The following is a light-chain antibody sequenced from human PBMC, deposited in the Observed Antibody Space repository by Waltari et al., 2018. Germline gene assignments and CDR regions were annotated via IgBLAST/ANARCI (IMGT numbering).Light chain of an antibody. Sequence: QSVLTQPPSVSAAPGQKVTISCSGGNSNIGNNYVSWYQQFPGTAPKLLISEDNRRPSGIPDRFSGSKSVTSATLGITGLQTGDEADYYCGTWDSSLYAVVFGGGTKLTAL. CDR2: EDN. V-gene: IGLV1-51*01. CDR1: NSNIGNNY. J-gene: IGLJ2*01. CDR3: GTWDSSLYAVV.